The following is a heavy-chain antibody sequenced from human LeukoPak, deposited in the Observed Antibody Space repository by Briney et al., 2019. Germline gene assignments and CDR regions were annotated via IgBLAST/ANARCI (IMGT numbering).Heavy chain of an antibody. V-gene: IGHV4-4*07. J-gene: IGHJ4*02. CDR3: ARDGSYYGSGSYNY. Sequence: SETLSLTCTVSGGSIRSYYWSWIRQPAGKRLEWIGRIYTSGSPNYNPSLKSRVTMSVDTSKNQFSLKLSSVTAADTAVYYCARDGSYYGSGSYNYWGQGTLVTVSS. CDR1: GGSIRSYY. CDR2: IYTSGSP. D-gene: IGHD3-10*01.